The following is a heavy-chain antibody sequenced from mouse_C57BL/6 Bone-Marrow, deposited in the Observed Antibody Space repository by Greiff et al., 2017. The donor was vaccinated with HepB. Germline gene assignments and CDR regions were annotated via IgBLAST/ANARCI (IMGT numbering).Heavy chain of an antibody. CDR2: IDPSDSYT. V-gene: IGHV1-69*01. Sequence: QVQLQQPGAELVMPGASVKLSCKASGYTFTSYWMHRVKQRPGQGLEWIGEIDPSDSYTNYNQKFKGKSTLTVDKSSSTAYMQLSSLTSEDSAVYYCARSGGSSPFAYWGQGTLVTVSA. D-gene: IGHD1-1*01. CDR3: ARSGGSSPFAY. J-gene: IGHJ3*01. CDR1: GYTFTSYW.